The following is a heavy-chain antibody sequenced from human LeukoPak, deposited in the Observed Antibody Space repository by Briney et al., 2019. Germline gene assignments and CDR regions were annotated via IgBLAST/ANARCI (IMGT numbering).Heavy chain of an antibody. V-gene: IGHV1-18*01. CDR1: GYTFTSYG. Sequence: ASVKVSCKASGYTFTSYGISWVRQAPGQGLEWMGWISAYNGNTNYAQKLQGRVTMTTDKSTSTAYMELRSLRSDDTAVYYCARVAQREYYDILTGYYTYFDYWGQGTLVTVSS. D-gene: IGHD3-9*01. CDR2: ISAYNGNT. CDR3: ARVAQREYYDILTGYYTYFDY. J-gene: IGHJ4*02.